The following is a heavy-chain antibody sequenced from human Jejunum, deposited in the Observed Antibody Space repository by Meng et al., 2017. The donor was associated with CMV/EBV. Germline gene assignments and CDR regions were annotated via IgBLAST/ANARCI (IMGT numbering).Heavy chain of an antibody. CDR2: IITTFGTT. J-gene: IGHJ5*02. Sequence: NAVSGVRKGPGRGLKWMGGIITTFGTTHYAQSFQGRDTITTDESTSTAYMELSSLRSEDTAVYYCARDRSCNSPICYKVGLGWFDPWGQGTLVTVSS. CDR3: ARDRSCNSPICYKVGLGWFDP. V-gene: IGHV1-69*05. D-gene: IGHD2-2*02.